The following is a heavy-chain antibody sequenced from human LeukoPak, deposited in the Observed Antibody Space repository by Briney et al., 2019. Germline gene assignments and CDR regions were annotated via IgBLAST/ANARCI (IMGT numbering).Heavy chain of an antibody. V-gene: IGHV3-48*03. D-gene: IGHD3-10*01. CDR1: GFTFSSYE. CDR2: ISSSSSTI. Sequence: PGGSLRLSCAASGFTFSSYEVNWVRQAPGKGLEWVSYISSSSSTIYYADSVKGRFTITRDNAKNSLYLQMNSLRVEDTAVYYCARGLWFGELSRNWFDPWGQGTLVTVSS. CDR3: ARGLWFGELSRNWFDP. J-gene: IGHJ5*02.